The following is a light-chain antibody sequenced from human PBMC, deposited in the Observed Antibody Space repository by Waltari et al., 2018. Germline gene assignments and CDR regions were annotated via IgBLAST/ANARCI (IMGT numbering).Light chain of an antibody. CDR2: DAS. Sequence: VLTQSVGTLSLSPGERAPLSCRASEYVTNDYLAWYQQKPGQAPSLLIYDASIRATGIADRFSGSGSGTDFTLTITRLEPEDFAVYHCQQYGSLPWTFGQGTKLEMK. J-gene: IGKJ1*01. CDR3: QQYGSLPWT. CDR1: EYVTNDY. V-gene: IGKV3-20*01.